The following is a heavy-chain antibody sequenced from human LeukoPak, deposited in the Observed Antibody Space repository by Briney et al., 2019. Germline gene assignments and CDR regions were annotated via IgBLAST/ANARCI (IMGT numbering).Heavy chain of an antibody. CDR3: ARASSKQLAGYLPDGFDI. CDR2: FYIGGTT. CDR1: GFAVTSNH. J-gene: IGHJ3*02. V-gene: IGHV3-53*01. Sequence: SGGSLRLSCVASGFAVTSNHMNWVRQAPGKGLEWVSIFYIGGTTKYTDSVKGRFTISRDNSKNTVYLQMSSLRAEDTAVYYCARASSKQLAGYLPDGFDIWGQGTMVTVSS. D-gene: IGHD3-9*01.